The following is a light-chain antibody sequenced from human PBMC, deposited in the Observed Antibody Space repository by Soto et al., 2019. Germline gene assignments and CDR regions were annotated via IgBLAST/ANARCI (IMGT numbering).Light chain of an antibody. CDR3: QQYNNWPRT. Sequence: DIVLTQSPGTLSVSPGERATLSCRASQSVSSNLAWYQQKPGQAPRLLIYGASTRATGIPARFSGSGSGTEFTLTINSLQSEDFAVYYCQQYNNWPRTFGQGTKVDIK. V-gene: IGKV3-15*01. J-gene: IGKJ1*01. CDR1: QSVSSN. CDR2: GAS.